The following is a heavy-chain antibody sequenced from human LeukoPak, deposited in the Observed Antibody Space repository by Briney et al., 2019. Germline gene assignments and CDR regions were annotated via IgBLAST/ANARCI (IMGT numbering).Heavy chain of an antibody. CDR1: GYTFTKSY. CDR2: INPGGDNT. J-gene: IGHJ4*02. V-gene: IGHV1-46*01. D-gene: IGHD3-10*01. Sequence: ASVKVSCKASGYTFTKSYIHWVRQAPGQRLEWMGLINPGGDNTNYAQNFQGRVTMTTDTSTSTAYMELRSLRSDDTAVYYCARSFSKLITMVRGAPPSDYWGQGTLVTVSS. CDR3: ARSFSKLITMVRGAPPSDY.